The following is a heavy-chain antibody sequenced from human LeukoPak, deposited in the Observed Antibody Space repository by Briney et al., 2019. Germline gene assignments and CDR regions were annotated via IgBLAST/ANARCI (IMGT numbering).Heavy chain of an antibody. J-gene: IGHJ5*02. CDR1: GGSFSGYY. CDR2: INHSGST. Sequence: PSETLSLTCAVYGGSFSGYYWSWIRQPPGKGLEWIGEINHSGSTYYNPSLKSRVTISVDTSKNQFSLKLSSVTAADTAVYYCARAELWFGVSGWFDPWGQGTLVTVSS. D-gene: IGHD3-10*01. CDR3: ARAELWFGVSGWFDP. V-gene: IGHV4-34*01.